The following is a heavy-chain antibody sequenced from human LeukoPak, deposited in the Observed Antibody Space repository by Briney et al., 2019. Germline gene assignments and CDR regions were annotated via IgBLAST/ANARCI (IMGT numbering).Heavy chain of an antibody. D-gene: IGHD3-22*01. J-gene: IGHJ4*02. CDR2: MNPNSGNT. Sequence: ASVKVSCKASGYTFTSYDINWVRQATGQGLEWMGWMNPNSGNTGYAQKFQGRVTMTRDTSISTAYMELSRLRSDDTAVYYCAREQYYYDSSGLGSVDYWGQGTLVTVSS. CDR1: GYTFTSYD. CDR3: AREQYYYDSSGLGSVDY. V-gene: IGHV1-8*01.